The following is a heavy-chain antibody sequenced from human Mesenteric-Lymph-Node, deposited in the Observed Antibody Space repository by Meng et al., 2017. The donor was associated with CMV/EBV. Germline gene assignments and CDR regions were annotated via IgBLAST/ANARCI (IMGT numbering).Heavy chain of an antibody. CDR1: GGSIRSSSYY. CDR2: ICHSGST. Sequence: SGGSIRSSSYYWAWIRQPPGKRLEWIGSICHSGSTYYNPSLKSRVTISVDTSKNQFSLKLSSVIAADTAVYYCARAYPPATNSPFDYWGQGTPVTVSS. D-gene: IGHD2-15*01. J-gene: IGHJ4*02. V-gene: IGHV4-39*07. CDR3: ARAYPPATNSPFDY.